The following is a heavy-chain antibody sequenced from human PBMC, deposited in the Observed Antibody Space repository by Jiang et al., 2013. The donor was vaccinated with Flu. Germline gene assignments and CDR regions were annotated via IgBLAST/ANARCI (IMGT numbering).Heavy chain of an antibody. V-gene: IGHV3-30-3*01. D-gene: IGHD3-10*01. Sequence: VQLVESGGGVVQPGRSLRLSCAASGFTFSSYAMHWVRQAPGKGLEWVAVISYDGSNKYYADSVKGRFTISRDNSKNTLYLQMNSLRAEDTAVYYCARDESQLWFRELLGPMDVWGQGTTVTVSS. CDR3: ARDESQLWFRELLGPMDV. CDR1: GFTFSSYA. CDR2: ISYDGSNK. J-gene: IGHJ6*02.